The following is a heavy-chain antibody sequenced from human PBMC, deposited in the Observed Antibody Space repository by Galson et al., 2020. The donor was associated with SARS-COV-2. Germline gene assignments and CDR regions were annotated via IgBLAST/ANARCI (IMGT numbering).Heavy chain of an antibody. Sequence: GESLKISCSASGFTFSSNALHWVRQAPGKGLEYVSAISSNGGSTYYADSVKGRFTISRDNSKNTLYLQMSSLGPEDTAVYYCVKPYYYGSGNFWGQGTLVTVSS. V-gene: IGHV3-64D*08. CDR1: GFTFSSNA. CDR2: ISSNGGST. J-gene: IGHJ4*02. CDR3: VKPYYYGSGNF. D-gene: IGHD3-10*01.